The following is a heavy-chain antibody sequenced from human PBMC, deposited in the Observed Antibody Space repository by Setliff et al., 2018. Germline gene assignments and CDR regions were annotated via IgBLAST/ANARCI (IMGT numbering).Heavy chain of an antibody. D-gene: IGHD3-22*01. CDR3: ARASYYYDSSGYFLDAFDI. CDR2: IIPIFGTA. Sequence: SVKVSCKASGGTFSSYAISWVRQAPGQGLEWMGGIIPIFGTANYAQKFQGRVTITTDESTSTAYMELSSLRSEDTAVYYCARASYYYDSSGYFLDAFDIWGQGTMVTVSS. V-gene: IGHV1-69*05. J-gene: IGHJ3*02. CDR1: GGTFSSYA.